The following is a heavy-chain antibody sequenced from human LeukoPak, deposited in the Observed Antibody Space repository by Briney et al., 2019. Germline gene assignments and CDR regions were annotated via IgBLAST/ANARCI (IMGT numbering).Heavy chain of an antibody. CDR2: IYYSGST. J-gene: IGHJ4*02. CDR1: GGSISSGDYY. V-gene: IGHV4-30-4*01. CDR3: ARGGSSYGDYPLGY. D-gene: IGHD4-17*01. Sequence: SETLSLTCNVSGGSISSGDYYWSWIRQPPGKGLEWIGYIYYSGSTYYNPSLKSRVTISVDTSKNQFSLKLSSVTAADTAVYYCARGGSSYGDYPLGYWGQGTLVTVSS.